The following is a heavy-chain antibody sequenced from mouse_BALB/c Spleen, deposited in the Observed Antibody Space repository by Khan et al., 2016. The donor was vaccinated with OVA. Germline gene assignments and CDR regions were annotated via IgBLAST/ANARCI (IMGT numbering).Heavy chain of an antibody. CDR2: ISLKHDDYVT. J-gene: IGHJ2*01. V-gene: IGHV6-6*02. Sequence: EVELVESGGGSVQPGGSMKLSCVASGFTFSNYWMNGLRQSPEKGPERVAEISLKHDDYVTHYAVSVKGRFAISRDDSKSSVYLQMNNLRAEGPGNYYCWILLWGQGTTLTVSS. CDR1: GFTFSNYW. CDR3: WILL.